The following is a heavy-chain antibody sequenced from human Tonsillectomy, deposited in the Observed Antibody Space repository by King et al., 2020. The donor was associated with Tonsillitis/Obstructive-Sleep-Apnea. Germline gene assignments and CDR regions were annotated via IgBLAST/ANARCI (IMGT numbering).Heavy chain of an antibody. Sequence: VQLVESGGGVVQPGRSLRLSCAASGVIFSSYGMHWVRQAPGKGLEWVAVISYHGSDKYYADSVKGRFTISRDNSKNTLDLEINSLRAEDTAVYYCAKASGRYFLREAFDIWGQGTMVTVSS. CDR3: AKASGRYFLREAFDI. J-gene: IGHJ3*02. V-gene: IGHV3-30*18. CDR1: GVIFSSYG. CDR2: ISYHGSDK. D-gene: IGHD1-26*01.